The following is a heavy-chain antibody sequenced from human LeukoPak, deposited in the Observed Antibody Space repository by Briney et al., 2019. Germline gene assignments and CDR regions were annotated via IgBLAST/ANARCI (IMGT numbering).Heavy chain of an antibody. CDR1: GLTFLNFA. CDR3: AREDHSNYNY. D-gene: IGHD4-11*01. CDR2: ISSSSSTI. Sequence: GGSLRLSCEASGLTFLNFAMAWVRQAPGKGLEWVSYISSSSSTIYYADSVKGRFTISRDNAKNSLYLQMNSLRAEDTAVYYCAREDHSNYNYWGQGTLVTVSS. J-gene: IGHJ4*02. V-gene: IGHV3-48*04.